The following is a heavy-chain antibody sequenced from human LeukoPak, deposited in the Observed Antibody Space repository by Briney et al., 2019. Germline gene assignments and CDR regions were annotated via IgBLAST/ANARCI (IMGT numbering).Heavy chain of an antibody. CDR2: ISGNGGST. Sequence: GGSLRLSCAASGFTFSSHAMSWVRQAPGKGLEWVSTISGNGGSTYYANSVKGRFTISRDNSKNTLYLQVNSLRAEDTAVYYCARDDSRGIDYWGQGTLVTVSS. D-gene: IGHD3-22*01. CDR1: GFTFSSHA. CDR3: ARDDSRGIDY. J-gene: IGHJ4*02. V-gene: IGHV3-23*01.